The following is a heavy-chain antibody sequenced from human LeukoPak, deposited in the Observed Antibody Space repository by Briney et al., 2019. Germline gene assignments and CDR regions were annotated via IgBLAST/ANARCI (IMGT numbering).Heavy chain of an antibody. CDR1: GFIFSSYW. CDR2: IKEDGSEK. D-gene: IGHD2-2*01. Sequence: GGSLRLSCAAYGFIFSSYWMSWVRQAPGQGLEWVANIKEDGSEKYYVDSVKGRFTISRDNAKNSLYLQTNSLRAEDTAVYYCAGRALRYCSSTSCPAQYYGVDVWGKGTTVTVSS. V-gene: IGHV3-7*03. J-gene: IGHJ6*04. CDR3: AGRALRYCSSTSCPAQYYGVDV.